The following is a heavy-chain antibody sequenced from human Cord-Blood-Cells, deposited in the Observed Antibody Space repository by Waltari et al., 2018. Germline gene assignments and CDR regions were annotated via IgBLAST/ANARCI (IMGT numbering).Heavy chain of an antibody. CDR3: AKERGYGDYPLFDY. J-gene: IGHJ4*02. V-gene: IGHV3-30*18. D-gene: IGHD4-17*01. Sequence: QVKLVESGGGVVQPGRSLRLSCAASGFTFSSYGMHWVRQAPGKGLEWVAVISYDGSNKYYADSVKGRFTISRDNSKNTLYLQMNSLRAEDTAVYYCAKERGYGDYPLFDYWGQGTLVTVSS. CDR2: ISYDGSNK. CDR1: GFTFSSYG.